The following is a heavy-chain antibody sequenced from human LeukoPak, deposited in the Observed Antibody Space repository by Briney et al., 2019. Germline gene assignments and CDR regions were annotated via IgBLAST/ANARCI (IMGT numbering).Heavy chain of an antibody. Sequence: ASVKVSCKASGGTFSSYAISWVRQAPGQGLEWMGWINTNTGNPTYAQGFTGRFVFSLDTSVSTAYLQISSLKAEDTAVYYCARDLVYGLDAFDIWGQGTMVTVSS. J-gene: IGHJ3*02. CDR1: GGTFSSYA. CDR2: INTNTGNP. D-gene: IGHD3/OR15-3a*01. V-gene: IGHV7-4-1*02. CDR3: ARDLVYGLDAFDI.